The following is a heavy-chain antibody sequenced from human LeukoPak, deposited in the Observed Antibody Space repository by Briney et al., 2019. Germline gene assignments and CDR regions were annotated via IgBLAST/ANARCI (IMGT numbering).Heavy chain of an antibody. Sequence: SETLSLTCSVSGGTIRSYYWSWIRQPPGKGLEWIGYISYSGSTKYNPSLESRVTISVDTSKSQFSLKLRSVTAADTAVYYCARDRTYSDSSTTYFYGMDVWGHGTTVTVSS. CDR1: GGTIRSYY. V-gene: IGHV4-59*01. J-gene: IGHJ6*02. D-gene: IGHD1-26*01. CDR2: ISYSGST. CDR3: ARDRTYSDSSTTYFYGMDV.